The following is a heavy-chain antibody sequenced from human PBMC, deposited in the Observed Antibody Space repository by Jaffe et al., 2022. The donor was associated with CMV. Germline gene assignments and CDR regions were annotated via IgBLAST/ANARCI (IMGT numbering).Heavy chain of an antibody. J-gene: IGHJ6*03. CDR3: ARDYYDSSGYFDYYYYYMDV. Sequence: QVQLVQSGAEVKKPGASVKVSCKASGYTFTSYYMHWVRQAPGQGLEWMGIINPSGGSTSYAQKFQGRVTMTRDTSTSTVYMELSSLRSEDTAVYYCARDYYDSSGYFDYYYYYMDVWGKGTTVTVSS. D-gene: IGHD3-22*01. CDR2: INPSGGST. CDR1: GYTFTSYY. V-gene: IGHV1-46*01.